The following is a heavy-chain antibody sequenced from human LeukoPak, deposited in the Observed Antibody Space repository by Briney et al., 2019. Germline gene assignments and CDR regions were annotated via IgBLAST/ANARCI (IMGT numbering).Heavy chain of an antibody. CDR3: ARGRWLQLPDY. CDR2: IYYSGST. CDR1: GYSISSTNW. Sequence: SDTLSLTCAVSGYSISSTNWWGWIRQPPGKGLEWTGYIYYSGSTYYNPSLKSRVTMSVDTSKNQFSLKLSSVTAVDTAVYYCARGRWLQLPDYWGQGTLVTVSS. D-gene: IGHD5-24*01. J-gene: IGHJ4*02. V-gene: IGHV4-28*01.